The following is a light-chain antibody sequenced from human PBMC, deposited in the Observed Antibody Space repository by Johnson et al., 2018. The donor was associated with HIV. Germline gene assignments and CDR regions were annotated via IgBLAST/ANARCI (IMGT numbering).Light chain of an antibody. CDR3: GTWDSSLSAYNYV. V-gene: IGLV1-51*01. CDR2: DNN. J-gene: IGLJ1*01. Sequence: QSVLTQPPSVSAAPGQKVTISCSGSSSNIGNNYVSWYQQFPGTAPKLLIYDNNKRPSGIHDRSSGSRSGTSATLAITGLQPGAEAEYYCGTWDSSLSAYNYVFGIGTKVTVL. CDR1: SSNIGNNY.